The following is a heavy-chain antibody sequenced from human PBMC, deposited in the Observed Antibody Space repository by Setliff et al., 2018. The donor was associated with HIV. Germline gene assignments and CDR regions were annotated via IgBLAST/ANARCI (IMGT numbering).Heavy chain of an antibody. CDR2: INPSGGST. J-gene: IGHJ4*02. CDR3: ARDPGYSTSWYYFDY. Sequence: ASVKVSCKASVGTFSNYAITWVRQAPGQGLEWIGIINPSGGSTSYAQRFQGRVTMTRDTSTSTVYMELSGLRSEDTAVYYCARDPGYSTSWYYFDYWGQGTLVTVSS. CDR1: VGTFSNYA. D-gene: IGHD6-13*01. V-gene: IGHV1-46*01.